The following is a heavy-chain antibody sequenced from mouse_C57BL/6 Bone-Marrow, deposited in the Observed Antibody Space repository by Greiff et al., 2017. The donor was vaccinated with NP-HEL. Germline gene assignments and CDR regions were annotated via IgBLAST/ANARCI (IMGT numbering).Heavy chain of an antibody. V-gene: IGHV6-3*01. Sequence: EVKVEESGGGLVQPGGSMKLSCVASGFTFSNYWMNWVRQSPEKGLEWVAQIRLKSDNYATHYAESVKGRFTISRDDSKSSVYLQMNNLRAEDTGIYYCTGALTTVVARDYFDYWGQGTTLTVSS. CDR2: IRLKSDNYAT. CDR3: TGALTTVVARDYFDY. D-gene: IGHD1-1*01. CDR1: GFTFSNYW. J-gene: IGHJ2*01.